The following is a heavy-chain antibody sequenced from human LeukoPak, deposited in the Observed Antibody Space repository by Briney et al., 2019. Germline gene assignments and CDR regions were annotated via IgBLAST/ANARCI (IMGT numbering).Heavy chain of an antibody. V-gene: IGHV1-2*02. CDR1: GYTFTGYY. J-gene: IGHJ4*02. Sequence: EASVKVSCKASGYTFTGYYMHWVRQAPGQGLEWMGWINPNSGGTNYAQKFQGRVTMTRDTSISTAYMELSRLRSDDTAVYYCAREMGTTYYFDYWGQGTLVTVSS. CDR2: INPNSGGT. CDR3: AREMGTTYYFDY. D-gene: IGHD1-1*01.